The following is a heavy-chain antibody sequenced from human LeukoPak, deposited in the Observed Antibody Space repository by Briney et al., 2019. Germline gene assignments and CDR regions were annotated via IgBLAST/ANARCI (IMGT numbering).Heavy chain of an antibody. V-gene: IGHV1-2*02. CDR3: ARWGDPTYYMDV. D-gene: IGHD3-16*01. CDR1: GYSFNGYF. J-gene: IGHJ6*03. CDR2: INPNSGGT. Sequence: ASVTVSCKASGYSFNGYFLHWMRQAPGQGLEWLGWINPNSGGTKYAQKFQGRVTMTRDTSISTAYMELSRLRSDDTAVYYCARWGDPTYYMDVWGKGTTVTVSS.